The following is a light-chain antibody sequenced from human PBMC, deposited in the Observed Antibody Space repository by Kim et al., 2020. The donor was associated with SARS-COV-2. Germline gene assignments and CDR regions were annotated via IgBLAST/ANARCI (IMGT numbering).Light chain of an antibody. J-gene: IGKJ1*01. CDR3: QQYGSSPWT. Sequence: SPGESATLSCRASQSVSSSYLAWYQQKPGQAPRLLIYGASSRATGTPDRFSGSGSGTDFTLTISRLEPEDFAVYYCQQYGSSPWTFGQGTKVDIK. V-gene: IGKV3-20*01. CDR2: GAS. CDR1: QSVSSSY.